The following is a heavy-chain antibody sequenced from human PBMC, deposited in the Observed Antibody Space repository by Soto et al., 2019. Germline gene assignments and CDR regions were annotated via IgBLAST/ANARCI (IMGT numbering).Heavy chain of an antibody. V-gene: IGHV4-59*08. CDR3: ARQLLWFGELETVHAAFDI. Sequence: SETLSLTCTVSGGSISSYYWSWIRQPPGKGLEWIGYIYYSGSTNYNPSLKSRVTISVDTSKNQFSLKLSSVTAADTAVYYCARQLLWFGELETVHAAFDIWGQGTMVTVSS. CDR1: GGSISSYY. CDR2: IYYSGST. J-gene: IGHJ3*02. D-gene: IGHD3-10*01.